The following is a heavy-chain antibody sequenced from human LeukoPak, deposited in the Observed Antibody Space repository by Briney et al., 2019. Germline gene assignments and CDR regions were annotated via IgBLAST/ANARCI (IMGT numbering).Heavy chain of an antibody. CDR1: GFTFTTYA. CDR2: IANDGGST. V-gene: IGHV3-23*01. D-gene: IGHD1/OR15-1a*01. J-gene: IGHJ4*02. CDR3: AKSHSVEQRGYFDY. Sequence: GGSLRLSCAASGFTFTTYAMSWVRQAPGKGLECVSSIANDGGSTYYADSVKGRFTISRDNSRNTVYLQMNSLRAKDMAVYYCAKSHSVEQRGYFDYWGQGTLVPVSS.